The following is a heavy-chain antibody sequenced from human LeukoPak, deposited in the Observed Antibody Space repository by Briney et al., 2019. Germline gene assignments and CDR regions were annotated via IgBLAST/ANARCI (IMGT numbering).Heavy chain of an antibody. D-gene: IGHD2-21*01. V-gene: IGHV3-20*04. CDR3: ARDSDYSYSDY. CDR2: INWNAGST. Sequence: GGSLRLSCAASGFTFSGYGMSWVRLVPGKGLKWVSHINWNAGSTGYADSVKGRFTISRDNAKNSLYLQMNSLRAEDTALYYCARDSDYSYSDYWGQGTLVTVSS. J-gene: IGHJ4*02. CDR1: GFTFSGYG.